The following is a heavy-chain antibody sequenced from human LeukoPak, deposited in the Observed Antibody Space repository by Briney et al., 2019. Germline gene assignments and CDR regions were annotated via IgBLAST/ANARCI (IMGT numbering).Heavy chain of an antibody. J-gene: IGHJ4*02. D-gene: IGHD6-13*01. CDR2: IYYSGST. Sequence: KPSETLSLTCTVSGGSISSSNYFWGWIRQPPGKGLEWIGSIYYSGSTYYNPSLKSRVTISVDTSKNQFSLNLNSVTAADTAVYYCARLSSSWILDYWGQGTLVTVSS. CDR3: ARLSSSWILDY. CDR1: GGSISSSNYF. V-gene: IGHV4-39*01.